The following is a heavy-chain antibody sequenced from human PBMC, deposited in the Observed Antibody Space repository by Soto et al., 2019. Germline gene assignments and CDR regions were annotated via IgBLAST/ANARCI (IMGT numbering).Heavy chain of an antibody. Sequence: ASVKVSCKASGYTFTSYGISWVRQAPGQGLEWMGWISAYNGNTNYAQKLQGRVTMTTDTSTSTAYMELRSLRSDDTAVYYCARDQGSSGWYARGAFDIWGQGTMVTVSS. J-gene: IGHJ3*02. CDR3: ARDQGSSGWYARGAFDI. CDR1: GYTFTSYG. CDR2: ISAYNGNT. V-gene: IGHV1-18*01. D-gene: IGHD6-19*01.